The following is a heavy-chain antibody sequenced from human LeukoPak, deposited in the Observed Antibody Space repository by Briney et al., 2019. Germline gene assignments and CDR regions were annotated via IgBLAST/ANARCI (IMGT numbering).Heavy chain of an antibody. Sequence: SETLSLTCTVSGGSISSYYWSWIRQPPGKGLEWIGYIYYSGSTNYNPSLKSRVTISVDTSKNQFSLKLSSVTAADTAVYYCARGYWDSRVGATRYYYYYGMDVWGQGTTVTVSS. CDR2: IYYSGST. CDR3: ARGYWDSRVGATRYYYYYGMDV. CDR1: GGSISSYY. V-gene: IGHV4-59*01. J-gene: IGHJ6*02. D-gene: IGHD1-26*01.